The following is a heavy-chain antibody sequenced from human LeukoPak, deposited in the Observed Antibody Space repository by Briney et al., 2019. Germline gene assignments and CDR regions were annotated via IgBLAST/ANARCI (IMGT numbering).Heavy chain of an antibody. CDR3: ARAEAADDLFDY. V-gene: IGHV1-2*04. D-gene: IGHD1-1*01. CDR1: CYTFSSYG. J-gene: IGHJ4*02. Sequence: GASVKVSCQTSCYTFSSYGYSWVRQAPGQGLEWMGWINPNSGGTNYAQKFQGWVTMTRDTSISTAYMELSRLRSDDTAVYYCARAEAADDLFDYWGQGTLVTVSS. CDR2: INPNSGGT.